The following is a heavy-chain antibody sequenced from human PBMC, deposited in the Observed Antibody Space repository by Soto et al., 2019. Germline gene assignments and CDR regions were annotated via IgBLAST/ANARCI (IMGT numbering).Heavy chain of an antibody. D-gene: IGHD3-3*01. J-gene: IGHJ6*03. CDR2: IVVGSGNT. CDR1: GFTFTSSA. Sequence: ASVKVSCKASGFTFTSSAMQWVRQARGQRLEWIGWIVVGSGNTNYAQKFRERVTITRDMSTSTAYMELSSLRSEDTAVYYCAAGAHYDFWSGYPGPMDVWGKGTTVTVSS. V-gene: IGHV1-58*02. CDR3: AAGAHYDFWSGYPGPMDV.